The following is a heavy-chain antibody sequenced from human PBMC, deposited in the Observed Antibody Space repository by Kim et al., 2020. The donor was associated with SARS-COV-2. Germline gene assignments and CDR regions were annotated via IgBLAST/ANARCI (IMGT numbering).Heavy chain of an antibody. J-gene: IGHJ3*02. CDR2: ITIGGDGT. CDR1: GFTFSSFS. V-gene: IGHV3-48*02. Sequence: GGSLRLSCGASGFTFSSFSFNWIRQAPGKGLEWISYITIGGDGTQYADSVRGRFTISRDNVHNLIYLQMNSLRHEDTAIYYCARDKAYAFDIWGHGTMVT. CDR3: ARDKAYAFDI.